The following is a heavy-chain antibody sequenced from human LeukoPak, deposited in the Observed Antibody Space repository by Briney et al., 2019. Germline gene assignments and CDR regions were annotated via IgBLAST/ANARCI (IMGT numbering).Heavy chain of an antibody. D-gene: IGHD4-17*01. CDR3: ARVEDYGDGGYFQH. Sequence: PSETLSLTCTVSGGSISTYYWSWIRQPPGKGLEWIAFIYYTGATNYNPALKSRVTMPLDTSKNQFSLNLSTVTAADTAVYSCARVEDYGDGGYFQHWGQGTLVTVSS. J-gene: IGHJ1*01. CDR2: IYYTGAT. V-gene: IGHV4-59*08. CDR1: GGSISTYY.